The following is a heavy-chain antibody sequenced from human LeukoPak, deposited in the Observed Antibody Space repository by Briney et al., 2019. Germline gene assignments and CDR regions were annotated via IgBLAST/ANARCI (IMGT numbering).Heavy chain of an antibody. J-gene: IGHJ5*02. CDR2: ISSSSSTI. Sequence: PGRSLRLSCAASGFTFSSYGMHWVRQAPGKGLEWVSYISSSSSTIYYADSVKGRFTISRDNAKNSLYLQMNSLRAEDTAVYYCARGVAAAGTNWFDPWGQGTLVTVSS. CDR3: ARGVAAAGTNWFDP. D-gene: IGHD6-13*01. CDR1: GFTFSSYG. V-gene: IGHV3-48*01.